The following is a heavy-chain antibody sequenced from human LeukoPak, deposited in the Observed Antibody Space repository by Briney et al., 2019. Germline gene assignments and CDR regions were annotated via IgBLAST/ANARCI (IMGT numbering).Heavy chain of an antibody. D-gene: IGHD1-14*01. J-gene: IGHJ6*03. CDR3: ARDGFYYHYYMDV. Sequence: SETLSLTCTLSGGTITSSTYFWGWIRQPPGKGLEWIGSISYSGATYYNPSLKSRVSMSVHTSRNQFSLKLSSVTAADTAVYYCARDGFYYHYYMDVWGEGTAVTVSS. CDR2: ISYSGAT. CDR1: GGTITSSTYF. V-gene: IGHV4-39*07.